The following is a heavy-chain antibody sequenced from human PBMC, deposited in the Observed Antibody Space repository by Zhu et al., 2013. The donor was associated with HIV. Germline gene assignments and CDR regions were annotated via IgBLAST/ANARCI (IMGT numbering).Heavy chain of an antibody. D-gene: IGHD3-10*01. Sequence: QVQLQESGPGLVKPSQTLSLTCTVSGGSISSGDYYWTWIRQPPGKGLEWIGYIYRSGSTYYLPSLKSRIIISRDTSKNQFSLQLDSVTAADTAVYYCARGYGNYYASGXWFDPWGQGTLVTVSS. CDR1: GGSISSGDYY. V-gene: IGHV4-30-4*08. J-gene: IGHJ5*02. CDR3: ARGYGNYYASGXWFDP. CDR2: IYRSGST.